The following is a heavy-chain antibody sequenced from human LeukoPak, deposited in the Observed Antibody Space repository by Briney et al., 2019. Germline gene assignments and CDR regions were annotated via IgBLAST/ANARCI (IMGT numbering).Heavy chain of an antibody. V-gene: IGHV3-53*01. CDR1: GYTVSTNY. D-gene: IGHD3-10*01. CDR2: IYTDGTT. CDR3: ARNFFGSGSFYFEPSYYFDY. Sequence: GGSLILSRAASGYTVSTNYMSWVRQAPGKGLEWVSIIYTDGTTKYADSVKGRFTMSRDNSKKTLFLQMNSLRAEDTAVYYCARNFFGSGSFYFEPSYYFDYWGQGTPVTVSS. J-gene: IGHJ4*02.